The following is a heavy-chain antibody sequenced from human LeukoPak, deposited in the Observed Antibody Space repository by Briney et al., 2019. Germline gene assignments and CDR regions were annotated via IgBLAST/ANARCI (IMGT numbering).Heavy chain of an antibody. Sequence: GASVKVSCKASGYTFTGYYMHWVRQAPGQGLEWMGWINPNNGGTNYAQNFQGRVTMTRDTSISTAYMELSRLRSDDTAVYYCAREIAYYYFYYMDVWGKGTTVTVSS. V-gene: IGHV1-2*02. CDR3: AREIAYYYFYYMDV. CDR1: GYTFTGYY. J-gene: IGHJ6*03. D-gene: IGHD2/OR15-2a*01. CDR2: INPNNGGT.